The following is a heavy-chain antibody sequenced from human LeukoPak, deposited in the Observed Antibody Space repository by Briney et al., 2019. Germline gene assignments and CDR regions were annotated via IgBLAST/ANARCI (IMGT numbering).Heavy chain of an antibody. Sequence: SETLSLTCTVSGGSISSSSYYWGWIRQPPGKGLEWIGSIYYSGSTYYNPSLKSRVTISVDTSKNQFSLKLSSVTAADTAVHYCARQISDYYYYFIVVWGKGTTVTVPS. D-gene: IGHD3-10*01. V-gene: IGHV4-39*01. CDR1: GGSISSSSYY. CDR2: IYYSGST. CDR3: ARQISDYYYYFIVV. J-gene: IGHJ6*03.